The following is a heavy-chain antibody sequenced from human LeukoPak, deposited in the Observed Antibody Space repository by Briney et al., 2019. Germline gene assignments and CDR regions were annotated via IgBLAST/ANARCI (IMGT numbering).Heavy chain of an antibody. CDR1: GFTFSSYG. D-gene: IGHD2-2*01. J-gene: IGHJ4*02. V-gene: IGHV3-33*08. CDR3: ARDDCSSTSCYADPFDY. CDR2: IWYDGSNK. Sequence: GGSLRLSCAASGFTFSSYGMNWVRQAPGKGLEWVAVIWYDGSNKYYADSVKGRFTISRDNSKNTLYLQMNSLRAEDTAVYYCARDDCSSTSCYADPFDYWGQGTLVTVSS.